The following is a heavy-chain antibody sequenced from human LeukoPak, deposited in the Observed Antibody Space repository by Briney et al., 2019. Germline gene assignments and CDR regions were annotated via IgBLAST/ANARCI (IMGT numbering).Heavy chain of an antibody. CDR1: GGSISISSYY. D-gene: IGHD3-10*01. Sequence: SETLSLTCTVSGGSISISSYYWGWIRQPPGKGLEWIGSIYYSGSTYYNPSLKSRVTISVDTSKNQFSLKLSSVTAADTAVYYCARHASDSGSYRARYFDYWGQGTLVTVSS. J-gene: IGHJ4*02. V-gene: IGHV4-39*01. CDR2: IYYSGST. CDR3: ARHASDSGSYRARYFDY.